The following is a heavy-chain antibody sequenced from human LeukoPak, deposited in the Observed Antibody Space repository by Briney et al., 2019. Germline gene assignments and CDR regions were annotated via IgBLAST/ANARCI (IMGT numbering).Heavy chain of an antibody. CDR1: DGSISGFY. Sequence: SETLSLTCTVSDGSISGFYWSWIRQPPGKGLEWIGNIYYSGSTNYNPSLKSRVTITVDTPKNQFSLRLSSVTAADTGVYYCARRSITMLRGVIIGFYFDYWGQGTLVTVSS. V-gene: IGHV4-59*08. CDR2: IYYSGST. J-gene: IGHJ4*02. CDR3: ARRSITMLRGVIIGFYFDY. D-gene: IGHD3-10*01.